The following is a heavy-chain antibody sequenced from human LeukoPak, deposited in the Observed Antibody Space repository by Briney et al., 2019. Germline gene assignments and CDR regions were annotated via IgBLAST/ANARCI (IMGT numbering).Heavy chain of an antibody. CDR2: IYYSGST. Sequence: SETLSLTCTVSGGSISSYYWGWIRQPPGKGLEWIGSIYYSGSTYYNPSLKSRVTISVDTSKNQFSLKLSSVTAADTAVYYCARDRTDTAMVISARYYYYGMDVWGQGTTVTVSS. J-gene: IGHJ6*02. V-gene: IGHV4-39*07. D-gene: IGHD5-18*01. CDR3: ARDRTDTAMVISARYYYYGMDV. CDR1: GGSISSYY.